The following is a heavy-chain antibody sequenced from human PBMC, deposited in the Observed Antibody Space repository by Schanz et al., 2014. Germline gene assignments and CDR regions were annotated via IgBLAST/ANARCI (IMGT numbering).Heavy chain of an antibody. V-gene: IGHV3-23*04. J-gene: IGHJ5*02. CDR1: GFTLSSYA. CDR2: INTADTT. CDR3: AKDMNREATAPES. D-gene: IGHD5-12*01. Sequence: DVQLAESGGGLVQPGGSLRLSCAASGFTLSSYALSWVRQSPGKGLEWVSAINTADTTYYADSVKGRFTVSRDNSKNTVSLHMNRLRDEDTAVYYCAKDMNREATAPESWGQGTLVVVSS.